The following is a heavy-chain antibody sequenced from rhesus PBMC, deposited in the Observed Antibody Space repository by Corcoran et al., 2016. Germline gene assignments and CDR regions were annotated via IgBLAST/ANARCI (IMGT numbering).Heavy chain of an antibody. CDR2: IYGSSTST. V-gene: IGHV4S10*01. D-gene: IGHD2-2*01. Sequence: QVQLQESGPGVVKPSETLSLTCAVSGGSISDSYRWSWIRQPPGKGLEWIGYIYGSSTSTNYNPSLKSRVTISKDTSKNQFSLKLSSVTAADTAVYYCARDRIYYYFDYWGQGVLVTVSS. J-gene: IGHJ4*01. CDR1: GGSISDSYR. CDR3: ARDRIYYYFDY.